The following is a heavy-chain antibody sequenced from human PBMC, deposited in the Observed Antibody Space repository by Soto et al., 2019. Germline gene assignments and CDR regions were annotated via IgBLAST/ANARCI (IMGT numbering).Heavy chain of an antibody. CDR3: ARHEAFDI. CDR2: IYDSGST. V-gene: IGHV4-59*08. CDR1: GGSISSYY. J-gene: IGHJ3*02. Sequence: QVQLQESGPGLVKPSETLSLTCTVSGGSISSYYWSWVRQPPGKGLEWIGYIYDSGSTNYNPSLKRRVTISVDTSKNQFSLKLSSVTAADTAVYYCARHEAFDIWGQGTMVTVSS.